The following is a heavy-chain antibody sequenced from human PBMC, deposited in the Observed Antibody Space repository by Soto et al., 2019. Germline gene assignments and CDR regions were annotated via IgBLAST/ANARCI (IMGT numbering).Heavy chain of an antibody. CDR3: ARGQRDYDILTGYSYYGYFDD. D-gene: IGHD3-9*01. J-gene: IGHJ4*02. Sequence: SETLSLTCAVSGGSISSGGYSWSWIRQPPGKGLECIGYIYHSGSTNYNPSLKSRVTISVDTSKNQFSLKLSSVTAADTAVYYCARGQRDYDILTGYSYYGYFDDWGQGTLVTVSS. CDR1: GGSISSGGYS. CDR2: IYHSGST. V-gene: IGHV4-30-2*01.